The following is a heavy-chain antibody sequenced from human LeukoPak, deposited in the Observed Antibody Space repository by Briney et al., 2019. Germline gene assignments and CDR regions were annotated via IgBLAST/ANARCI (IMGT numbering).Heavy chain of an antibody. D-gene: IGHD6-13*01. CDR3: AREAVSAAAYTYAFDI. CDR1: GFTFSSYW. V-gene: IGHV3-7*01. J-gene: IGHJ3*02. CDR2: IKQDGSEK. Sequence: GGSLRLSCAASGFTFSSYWMSWVRQAPGKGLEWVSNIKQDGSEKYYVDSVNGRFTISRDNAKNSLYLQMNSLRAEDTAVYYCAREAVSAAAYTYAFDIWGQRTMVTVSS.